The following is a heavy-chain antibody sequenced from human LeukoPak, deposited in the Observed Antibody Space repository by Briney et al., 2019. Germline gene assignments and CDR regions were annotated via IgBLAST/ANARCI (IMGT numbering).Heavy chain of an antibody. CDR3: ARDKRAAVSTDDAFDI. V-gene: IGHV4-4*07. J-gene: IGHJ3*02. D-gene: IGHD1-14*01. Sequence: SETLSLTCTVSGGSISSYYWSWIRQPAGKGLEWIGCIYTSGSTNYNPSLKSRVTMSVDTSKNQFSLKLSSATAAATAVYYCARDKRAAVSTDDAFDIWGQGTMVTVSS. CDR2: IYTSGST. CDR1: GGSISSYY.